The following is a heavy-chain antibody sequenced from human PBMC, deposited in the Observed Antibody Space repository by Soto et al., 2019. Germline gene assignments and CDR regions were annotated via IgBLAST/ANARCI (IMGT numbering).Heavy chain of an antibody. CDR1: GYTFTIHD. V-gene: IGHV1-8*01. CDR2: LNPHSGKT. CDR3: ARQAYQYDTNSFGY. Sequence: ASVKVSCKASGYTFTIHDIHWVRQAPGQGLEWMAGLNPHSGKTAYAQKFQGRLTMTGNASISTAYLQWSSLRVSDTAMYYCARQAYQYDTNSFGYWGQGTLVTVSS. J-gene: IGHJ4*02. D-gene: IGHD2-8*01.